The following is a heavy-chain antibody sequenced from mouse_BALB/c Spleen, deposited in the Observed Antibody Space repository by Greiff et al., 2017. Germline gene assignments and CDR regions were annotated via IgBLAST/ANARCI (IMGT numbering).Heavy chain of an antibody. Sequence: VKLMESGPGLVAPSQSLSITCTVSGFSLTSYGVHWVRQPPGKGLEWLGVIWAGGSTNYNSALMSRLSISKDNSKSQVFLKMNSLQTDDTAMYYCARDATVVAPCAMDYWGQGTSVTVSS. J-gene: IGHJ4*01. CDR2: IWAGGST. CDR1: GFSLTSYG. CDR3: ARDATVVAPCAMDY. D-gene: IGHD1-1*01. V-gene: IGHV2-9*02.